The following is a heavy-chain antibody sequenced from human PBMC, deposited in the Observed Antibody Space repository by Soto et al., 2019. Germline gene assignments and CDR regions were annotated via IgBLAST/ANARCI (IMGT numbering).Heavy chain of an antibody. CDR1: GFTFSSYG. CDR3: AKDPGSGWYLDY. J-gene: IGHJ4*02. CDR2: ISYDGSNK. Sequence: PGGSLRLSCAASGFTFSSYGMHRVRQAPGKGLEWVAVISYDGSNKYYADSVKGRFTISRDNSKNTLYLQMNSLRAEDTAVYYCAKDPGSGWYLDYWGQGTLVTVSS. V-gene: IGHV3-30*18. D-gene: IGHD6-19*01.